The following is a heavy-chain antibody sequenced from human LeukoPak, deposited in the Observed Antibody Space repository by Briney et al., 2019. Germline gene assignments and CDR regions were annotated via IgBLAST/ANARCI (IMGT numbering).Heavy chain of an antibody. D-gene: IGHD2-2*01. CDR3: AVLGSPAATFDY. V-gene: IGHV3-23*01. CDR1: GFTFSSYA. CDR2: ISGSGGGT. Sequence: GGSLRLSCAASGFTFSSYAMSWVRQAPGKGLEWVSAISGSGGGTYYADSVKGRFTISRDNSKNTLYLQMNSLRAEDTAVYYCAVLGSPAATFDYWGQGTLVTVSS. J-gene: IGHJ4*02.